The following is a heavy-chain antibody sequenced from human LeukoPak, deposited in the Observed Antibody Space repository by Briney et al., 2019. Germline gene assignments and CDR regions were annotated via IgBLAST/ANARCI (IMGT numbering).Heavy chain of an antibody. V-gene: IGHV5-51*01. Sequence: GESLKISCQGSGYNFTNYWIGWVRQLPGKGLEWMGIIYPGDSNSRYSSSFQGQVTISADKSITTAYLQRSSLKASDTGIYYCARLSATYGDYWGQGTLVTVSS. CDR3: ARLSATYGDY. J-gene: IGHJ4*02. CDR1: GYNFTNYW. D-gene: IGHD4-17*01. CDR2: IYPGDSNS.